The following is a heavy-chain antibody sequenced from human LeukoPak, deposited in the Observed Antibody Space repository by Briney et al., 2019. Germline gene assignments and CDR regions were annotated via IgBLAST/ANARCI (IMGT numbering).Heavy chain of an antibody. Sequence: GGSLRLSCAASGFTFSSYWMSWVCQAPGKGLEWVANIKQDGSEKYYVDSVKGRFTISRDNAKNSLYLQMNSLRAEDTAVYYCARARYCSSTSCYWFDPWGQGTLVTVSS. J-gene: IGHJ5*02. CDR2: IKQDGSEK. CDR3: ARARYCSSTSCYWFDP. CDR1: GFTFSSYW. D-gene: IGHD2-2*01. V-gene: IGHV3-7*01.